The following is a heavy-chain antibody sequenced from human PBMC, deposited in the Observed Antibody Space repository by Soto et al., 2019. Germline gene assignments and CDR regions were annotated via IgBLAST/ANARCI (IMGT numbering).Heavy chain of an antibody. Sequence: QVQLQESGPGLVKPSQTLSLTCTVSGGSIRSGGYYWSWIRQHPGKGLEWIGYIFDSGSTFYNPSLAGRVTISVDPAKNQSSLKRTSVTAADTSVYYCARDVVTTYGLDVWGQGTTVTVSS. V-gene: IGHV4-31*03. CDR3: ARDVVTTYGLDV. CDR1: GGSIRSGGYY. CDR2: IFDSGST. J-gene: IGHJ6*02. D-gene: IGHD2-21*02.